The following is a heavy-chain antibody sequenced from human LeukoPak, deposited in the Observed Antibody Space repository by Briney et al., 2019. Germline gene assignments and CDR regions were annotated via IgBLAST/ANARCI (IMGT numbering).Heavy chain of an antibody. V-gene: IGHV3-23*01. J-gene: IGHJ4*02. Sequence: GGSLKLSCAASGFTFTNYGMTWVRQAPGKGLEWVSSISGSGADTYYADSVRGRYTISRDNSKRTLYVQMVSLRAEDTAIYYCAGSSGWWAHDYWGQGTLVTVSS. CDR2: ISGSGADT. CDR3: AGSSGWWAHDY. CDR1: GFTFTNYG. D-gene: IGHD6-19*01.